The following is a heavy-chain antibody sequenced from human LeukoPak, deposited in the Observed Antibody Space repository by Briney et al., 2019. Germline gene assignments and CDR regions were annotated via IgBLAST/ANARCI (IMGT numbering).Heavy chain of an antibody. CDR1: RFTFSSYG. CDR3: AREGVPYAFDI. CDR2: IYSGGST. J-gene: IGHJ3*02. Sequence: GGSLRLSCAASRFTFSSYGMHWVRQAPGKGLEWVSVIYSGGSTYYADSVKGRFTISRDNSKNTLYLQMNSLRAEDTAVYYCAREGVPYAFDIWGQGTMFTVSS. V-gene: IGHV3-53*01.